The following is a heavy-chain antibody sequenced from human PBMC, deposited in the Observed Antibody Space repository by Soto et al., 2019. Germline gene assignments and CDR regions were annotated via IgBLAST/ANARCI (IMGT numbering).Heavy chain of an antibody. CDR1: GFSFINAW. CDR3: AKDRRPNYYYGMDV. Sequence: GGSLRLSCAASGFSFINAWMSWVRQAPGKGLEWVAVISYDGSNRYYADSVKGRFTISRDNSKNTLYLQMNSLRAEDTAVYYCAKDRRPNYYYGMDVWGQGTTVTVS. V-gene: IGHV3-30*18. J-gene: IGHJ6*02. D-gene: IGHD6-25*01. CDR2: ISYDGSNR.